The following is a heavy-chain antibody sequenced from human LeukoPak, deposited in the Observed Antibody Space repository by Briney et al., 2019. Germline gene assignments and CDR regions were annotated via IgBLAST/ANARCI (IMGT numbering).Heavy chain of an antibody. J-gene: IGHJ3*02. D-gene: IGHD2-21*02. Sequence: PGGSLRLSCAASGFTLSNYFMHWVRQAPAKGLESVADIASDGSHTFYVESVKGRFTISRDNSKNTLYLQMNSLGPEDTAVYFCARERQDTVIHSGAFDIWGQGTMVTVSS. CDR2: IASDGSHT. V-gene: IGHV3-30-3*01. CDR3: ARERQDTVIHSGAFDI. CDR1: GFTLSNYF.